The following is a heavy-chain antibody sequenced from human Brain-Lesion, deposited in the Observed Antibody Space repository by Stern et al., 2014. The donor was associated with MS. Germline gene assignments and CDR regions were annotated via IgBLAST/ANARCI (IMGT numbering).Heavy chain of an antibody. Sequence: QVQLVESGAEVKKPGASVKVSCKVSGYTLTELSMHWVRTAPRKGLEWLGGFDPEDGETIYAQKFQGRVTMTEDTSTDTAYMELSSLRSEDTAVYYCATLSPGAGGNYYRHFDYWGQGTLVTVSS. D-gene: IGHD1-26*01. V-gene: IGHV1-24*01. J-gene: IGHJ4*02. CDR2: FDPEDGET. CDR1: GYTLTELS. CDR3: ATLSPGAGGNYYRHFDY.